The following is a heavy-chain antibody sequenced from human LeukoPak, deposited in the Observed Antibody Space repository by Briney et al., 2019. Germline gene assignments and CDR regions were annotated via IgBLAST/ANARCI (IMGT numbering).Heavy chain of an antibody. J-gene: IGHJ6*02. V-gene: IGHV3-21*01. D-gene: IGHD2-15*01. CDR3: ARADCSGGSCSYGMDV. Sequence: GGSLRLSCAASGFTFSSYSMNWVRQAPGKGLEWVSSISSSSSYIYYADSVKGRFTISRDNAKNSLYLQMSSLRAEDTAVYYCARADCSGGSCSYGMDVWGQGTTATVSS. CDR1: GFTFSSYS. CDR2: ISSSSSYI.